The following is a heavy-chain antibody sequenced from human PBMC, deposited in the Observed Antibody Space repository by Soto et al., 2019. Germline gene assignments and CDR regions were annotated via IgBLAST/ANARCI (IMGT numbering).Heavy chain of an antibody. J-gene: IGHJ6*02. V-gene: IGHV3-7*05. D-gene: IGHD3-3*01. Sequence: GGSLRLSCAASGFICRSYWMSWVRQAPGKGLEWVANIKQDGSEKYYVDSVKGRFTISRDNAKNSLHLQMNSLRAEDTAVYYCARDTGETHYDFWSGYWNGMDVWGQGTTVTVSS. CDR2: IKQDGSEK. CDR3: ARDTGETHYDFWSGYWNGMDV. CDR1: GFICRSYW.